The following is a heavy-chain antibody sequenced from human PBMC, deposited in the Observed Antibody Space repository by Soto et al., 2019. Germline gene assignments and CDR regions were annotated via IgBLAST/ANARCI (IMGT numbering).Heavy chain of an antibody. Sequence: SETLSLTCTVSGGSISSGGYYWSWIRQHPGKGMEWIGYIYYSGSTYYNPSLKSRVTISVDTSKNQFSLKLSSVTAADTAVYYCARVGELDYSSSSDAFDIWGQGTMVTVSS. CDR2: IYYSGST. CDR3: ARVGELDYSSSSDAFDI. D-gene: IGHD6-6*01. J-gene: IGHJ3*02. V-gene: IGHV4-31*03. CDR1: GGSISSGGYY.